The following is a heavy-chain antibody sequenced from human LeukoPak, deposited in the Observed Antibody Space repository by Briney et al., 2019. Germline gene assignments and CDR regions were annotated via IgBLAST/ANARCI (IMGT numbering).Heavy chain of an antibody. D-gene: IGHD2-2*02. V-gene: IGHV1-69*13. CDR3: ARADRACSSTSCYNHYYYYMDV. J-gene: IGHJ6*03. Sequence: GASVKVSCKASGGTFSSYAISWVRQAPGQGLEWMGGIIPIFGTANYAQKFQGRVTITADESTSTAYMELSSLRSEDTAVYYCARADRACSSTSCYNHYYYYMDVWGKGTTVTVSS. CDR1: GGTFSSYA. CDR2: IIPIFGTA.